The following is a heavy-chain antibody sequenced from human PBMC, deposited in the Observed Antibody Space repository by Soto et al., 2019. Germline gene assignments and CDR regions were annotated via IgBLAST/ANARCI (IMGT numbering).Heavy chain of an antibody. V-gene: IGHV3-30-3*01. J-gene: IGHJ4*02. Sequence: QVQLVESGGGVVQPGRSLRLSCAASGFTFNSYAIHWVRQAPGRGLEWVALVSYDGSNKYYADSVKGRFTISRDNSKNTLYVQMNSLRAEDTAVYYCARDGKWVGGYCPEYWGQGTLVTVSS. CDR3: ARDGKWVGGYCPEY. CDR1: GFTFNSYA. D-gene: IGHD2-21*01. CDR2: VSYDGSNK.